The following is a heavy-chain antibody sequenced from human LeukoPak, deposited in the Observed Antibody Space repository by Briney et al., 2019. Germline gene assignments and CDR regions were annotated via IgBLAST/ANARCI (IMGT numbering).Heavy chain of an antibody. Sequence: GGSLRLSCAASGFTFSTYWMSWVRQAPGKGLEWVANIKQDGSEKYYVDSVKGRFTISRDNAKNSLYLQMSSLRADDTAVYYCARDLPTGSDYFDYWGQGTLVTVPS. J-gene: IGHJ4*02. V-gene: IGHV3-7*01. CDR3: ARDLPTGSDYFDY. D-gene: IGHD6-6*01. CDR2: IKQDGSEK. CDR1: GFTFSTYW.